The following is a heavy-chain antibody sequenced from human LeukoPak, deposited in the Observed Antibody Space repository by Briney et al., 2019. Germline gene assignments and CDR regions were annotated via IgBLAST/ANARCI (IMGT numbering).Heavy chain of an antibody. J-gene: IGHJ6*04. V-gene: IGHV3-7*01. Sequence: SGGSLRLSCAASGFNFSSYWMSWVRQAPGKGLEWVANIKQDGSEKYYVHSVKGRFTISRDNAKNSLYLQMNSLRAEDTAVYYCARAGMYSWLRHMDVWGKGTTVTVSS. CDR3: ARAGMYSWLRHMDV. D-gene: IGHD1-20*01. CDR2: IKQDGSEK. CDR1: GFNFSSYW.